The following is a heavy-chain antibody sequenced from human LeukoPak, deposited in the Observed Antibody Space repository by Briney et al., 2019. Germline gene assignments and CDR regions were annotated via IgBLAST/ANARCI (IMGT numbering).Heavy chain of an antibody. Sequence: PSETLSVTCAVYGGSFSGYYWSWIRQPPGNGLEWIGEINHSGSTNYNPSLKSRVTISVDTSKNQFSLKLSSVTAADTAVYYCASFRMNSSDCSSTSCTPWGQGTLVTVSS. CDR1: GGSFSGYY. CDR2: INHSGST. CDR3: ASFRMNSSDCSSTSCTP. J-gene: IGHJ5*02. V-gene: IGHV4-34*01. D-gene: IGHD2-2*01.